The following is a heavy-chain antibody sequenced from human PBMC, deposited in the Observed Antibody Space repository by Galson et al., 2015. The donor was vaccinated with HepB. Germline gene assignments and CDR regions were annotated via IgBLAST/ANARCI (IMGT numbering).Heavy chain of an antibody. CDR3: ARVADSDYGDHSHFDS. V-gene: IGHV3-11*06. Sequence: SLRLSCAASGFSFSDYYMSWIRQAPGKGLEWLSYISSNTIYTNYADSVKGRFTVSRDNVKNSISLQMNRLSVEDTAIYYCARVADSDYGDHSHFDSWGQGTPVTVSS. CDR1: GFSFSDYY. J-gene: IGHJ4*02. CDR2: ISSNTIYT. D-gene: IGHD4-17*01.